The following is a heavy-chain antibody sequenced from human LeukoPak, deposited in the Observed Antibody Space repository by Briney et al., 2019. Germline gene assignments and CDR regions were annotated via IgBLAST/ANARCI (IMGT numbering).Heavy chain of an antibody. CDR3: ARGLRYYDSSGYLNY. D-gene: IGHD3-22*01. CDR1: GFTFSTYA. J-gene: IGHJ4*02. Sequence: GRSLRLSCAASGFTFSTYAMHWVRQAPGKGLEWMAVISYDGDNKYYADSVKGRFTISRDNSKNTLYLQMNSLRAEDTAVYHCARGLRYYDSSGYLNYWGQGTLVTVSS. V-gene: IGHV3-30-3*01. CDR2: ISYDGDNK.